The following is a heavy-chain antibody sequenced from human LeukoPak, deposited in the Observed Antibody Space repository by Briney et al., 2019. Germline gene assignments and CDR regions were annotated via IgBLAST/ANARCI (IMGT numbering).Heavy chain of an antibody. J-gene: IGHJ1*01. CDR2: IYDSGST. D-gene: IGHD6-19*01. V-gene: IGHV4-39*01. CDR1: GGSIRSSYYY. CDR3: VSGSSGWLYFQH. Sequence: PSETLSLTCTVSGGSIRSSYYYWGWIRQPPGKGLEWIGSIYDSGSTYYNPSLKSRVTISVDTSKNQFSLKLNSVTAADTAVYYCVSGSSGWLYFQHWGQGTLVTVSS.